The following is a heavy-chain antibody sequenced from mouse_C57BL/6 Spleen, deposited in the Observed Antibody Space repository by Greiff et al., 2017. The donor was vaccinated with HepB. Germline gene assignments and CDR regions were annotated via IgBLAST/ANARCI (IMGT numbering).Heavy chain of an antibody. D-gene: IGHD2-4*01. CDR2: INPSNGGT. CDR3: ARWGYYDYSWSAY. Sequence: VQLQQSGTELVKPGASVKLSCKASGYTFTSYWMHWVKQRPGQGLEWIGNINPSNGGTNYNEKFKSKATLTVDKSSSTAYMQLSSLTSEDSAVYYCARWGYYDYSWSAYWGQGTLVTVSA. V-gene: IGHV1-53*01. J-gene: IGHJ3*01. CDR1: GYTFTSYW.